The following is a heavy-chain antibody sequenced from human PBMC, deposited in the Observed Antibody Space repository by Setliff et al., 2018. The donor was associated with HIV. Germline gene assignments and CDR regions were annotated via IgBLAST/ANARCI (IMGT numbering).Heavy chain of an antibody. V-gene: IGHV4-39*06. D-gene: IGHD2-2*01. CDR3: ARLTCSSNSCPFDY. CDR2: VCYSGTT. CDR1: DGSMTSGSYY. Sequence: SETLSLTCSVSDGSMTSGSYYWGWIRQPPGKGLEWIGSVCYSGTTYYNPSLKSRLRMSVDTSKNQFTLKVISMTAADTAVYYCARLTCSSNSCPFDYWVQGTLVTVSS. J-gene: IGHJ4*02.